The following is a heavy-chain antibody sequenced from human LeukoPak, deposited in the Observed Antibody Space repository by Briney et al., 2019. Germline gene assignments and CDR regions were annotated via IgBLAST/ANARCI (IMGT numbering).Heavy chain of an antibody. CDR1: GFTFSIYA. V-gene: IGHV3-23*01. J-gene: IGHJ4*02. D-gene: IGHD5-24*01. CDR2: ISGRGDTT. CDR3: AKDPAAGVATTKLDY. Sequence: GGSLRLSCAASGFTFSIYAMTRVRQAPGKGLEWVSDISGRGDTTNYADSVQGRFTISRDNSKNTLYLQMNGLRAEDTAVYYCAKDPAAGVATTKLDYWGQGTLVTVSS.